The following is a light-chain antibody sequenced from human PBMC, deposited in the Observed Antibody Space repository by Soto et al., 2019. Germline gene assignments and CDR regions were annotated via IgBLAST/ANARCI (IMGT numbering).Light chain of an antibody. CDR1: QSVSSSY. CDR2: GAF. V-gene: IGKV3D-20*02. Sequence: EIVLTQSPGTLSLSPGERATLSCRASQSVSSSYLAWYQQKPGQPPRLLIYGAFNRAAGIPARFSGSESGTDFTLTISSLEPEDFAVYYCQQRSNWPLTFGGGTKVDIK. CDR3: QQRSNWPLT. J-gene: IGKJ4*01.